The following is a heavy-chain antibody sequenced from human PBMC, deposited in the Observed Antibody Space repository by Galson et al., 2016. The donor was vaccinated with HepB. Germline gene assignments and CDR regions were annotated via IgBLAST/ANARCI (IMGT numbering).Heavy chain of an antibody. CDR1: GLSLSPYA. V-gene: IGHV3-23*01. D-gene: IGHD4-17*01. J-gene: IGHJ3*02. Sequence: LRLSCAGSGLSLSPYAMSWGRQAPGKGLEWVSGISASGGSKTYADSVRGRFIISRDNSNNKLFLQMNSLTTGDTAIYFCAKDRLSGHGDYSWGIFDIWGRGTEVTVSS. CDR3: AKDRLSGHGDYSWGIFDI. CDR2: ISASGGSK.